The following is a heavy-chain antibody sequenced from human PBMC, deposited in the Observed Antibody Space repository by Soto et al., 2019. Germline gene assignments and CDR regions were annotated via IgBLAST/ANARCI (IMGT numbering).Heavy chain of an antibody. CDR2: ISGSGGST. Sequence: EGSLILSCAASGFTFTTYPMTWVRQAPGKGLEWVSAISGSGGSTYYADSVKGRFTISRDNSKNTLFLQMNSLRAEDTAVYYCAKNWGTNLGLQSHRGRGTL. D-gene: IGHD4-4*01. CDR3: AKNWGTNLGLQSH. J-gene: IGHJ1*01. CDR1: GFTFTTYP. V-gene: IGHV3-23*01.